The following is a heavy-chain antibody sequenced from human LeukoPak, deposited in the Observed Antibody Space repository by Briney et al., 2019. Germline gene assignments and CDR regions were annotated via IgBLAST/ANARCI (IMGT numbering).Heavy chain of an antibody. Sequence: SQTLSLTCAISGDSVSSNSAAWNWIRQSPSRGLEWLGRTYYRSKWDSNYALSVKSRVTINADTSKNQISLQLNSVTPEDTAVYYCARGTGSYSSKLDYWGQGTLVTVSS. CDR3: ARGTGSYSSKLDY. CDR2: TYYRSKWDS. V-gene: IGHV6-1*01. CDR1: GDSVSSNSAA. J-gene: IGHJ4*02. D-gene: IGHD3-10*01.